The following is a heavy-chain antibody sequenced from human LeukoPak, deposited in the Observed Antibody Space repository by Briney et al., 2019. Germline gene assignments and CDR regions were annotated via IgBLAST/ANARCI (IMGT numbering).Heavy chain of an antibody. CDR2: VNHSGNT. D-gene: IGHD4-17*01. V-gene: IGHV4-34*01. J-gene: IGHJ4*02. CDR3: ARTLRTTGFDY. Sequence: PSETLSLTCAVSGGTSYGYYWTWIRQPPGKGLEWIGEVNHSGNTNYNPSLKSRVSISADTPNNHFSLKLNSVTAADTALYYCARTLRTTGFDYWGQGALVIVSS. CDR1: GGTSYGYY.